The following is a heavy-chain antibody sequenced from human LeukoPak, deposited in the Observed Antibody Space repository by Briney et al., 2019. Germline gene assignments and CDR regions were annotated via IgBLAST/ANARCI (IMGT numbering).Heavy chain of an antibody. D-gene: IGHD1-7*01. V-gene: IGHV4-39*07. Sequence: PSQTLSLTCTVSGVSISSGSYYWSWIRQPPGKGLEWIGEINHSGSTNYNPSLKSRVTISVDTSKNQFSLKLSSVTAADTAVYYCARVGESLELVSGIDYWGQGTLVTVSS. CDR3: ARVGESLELVSGIDY. J-gene: IGHJ4*02. CDR1: GVSISSGSYY. CDR2: INHSGST.